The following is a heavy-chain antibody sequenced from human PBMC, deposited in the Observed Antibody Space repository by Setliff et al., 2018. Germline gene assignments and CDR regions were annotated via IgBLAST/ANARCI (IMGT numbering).Heavy chain of an antibody. CDR2: ISGSGGST. CDR1: GFSIGDYG. J-gene: IGHJ4*02. CDR3: AKRAVVTPNYFDY. D-gene: IGHD2-21*02. V-gene: IGHV3-23*01. Sequence: GGSLRLSCVVSGFSIGDYGMHWVRQAPGKGLEWVSAISGSGGSTYYADSVKGRFTISRDNSKNTLYLQMNSLRAEDTAVYYCAKRAVVTPNYFDYWGQGTLVTVSS.